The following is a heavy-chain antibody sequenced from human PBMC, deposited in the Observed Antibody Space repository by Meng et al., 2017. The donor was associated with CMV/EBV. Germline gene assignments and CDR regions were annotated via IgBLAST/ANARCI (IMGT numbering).Heavy chain of an antibody. CDR1: GYTFTSFD. J-gene: IGHJ3*02. CDR3: ARGGGVVGAFDI. CDR2: LNTNGGNT. D-gene: IGHD3-22*01. V-gene: IGHV1-8*01. Sequence: ASVKVSCKASGYTFTSFDINWVRQAPGQGLEWMGWLNTNGGNTGFAQKFQGRVTITGDTSIRTANMELSSLTSQDTAVYYCARGGGVVGAFDIWGRGTMVTVSS.